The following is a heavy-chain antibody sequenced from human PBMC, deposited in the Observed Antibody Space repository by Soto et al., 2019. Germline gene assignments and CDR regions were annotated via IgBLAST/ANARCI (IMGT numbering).Heavy chain of an antibody. J-gene: IGHJ6*02. CDR2: INPNSGGT. Sequence: VSCKASGYTFSGYYIHWLRQAPGQGLEWMGWINPNSGGTNYAQKFQGRVTVTRDTPTSTAYMELNRLTSDDTAVYYCARSLTEGYCTITGCYTRPLYGMDVWGQGTTVTVSS. CDR1: GYTFSGYY. V-gene: IGHV1-2*02. D-gene: IGHD2-2*02. CDR3: ARSLTEGYCTITGCYTRPLYGMDV.